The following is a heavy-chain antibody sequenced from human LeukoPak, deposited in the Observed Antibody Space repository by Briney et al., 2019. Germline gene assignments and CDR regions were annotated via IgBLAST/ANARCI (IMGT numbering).Heavy chain of an antibody. CDR1: GYTFTNYY. CDR2: INPASAGA. V-gene: IGHV1-2*02. Sequence: GASVKVSCKPSGYTFTNYYIHWVRQAPGQGPEWVGWINPASAGAAFAPKFQGRVSMTWDSSITTAFMDLTSLRSNDTAIYYCARQLSNYYRAFDFWGQGTLVTVSS. CDR3: ARQLSNYYRAFDF. J-gene: IGHJ4*02. D-gene: IGHD4-11*01.